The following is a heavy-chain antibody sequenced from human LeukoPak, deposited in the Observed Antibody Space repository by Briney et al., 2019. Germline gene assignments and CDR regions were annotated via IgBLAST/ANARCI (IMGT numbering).Heavy chain of an antibody. CDR1: GFTFSAYY. Sequence: GGSLRLSCAASGFTFSAYYMSWIRKPPGKGLEWFSYISSSGSTIYYADSVKGRFTISRDNAKNSLYLQMNSLRAEDTAVYYCARIPHCSSTSCYFGYFDYWGQGTLVTVSS. D-gene: IGHD2-2*01. V-gene: IGHV3-11*04. J-gene: IGHJ4*02. CDR2: ISSSGSTI. CDR3: ARIPHCSSTSCYFGYFDY.